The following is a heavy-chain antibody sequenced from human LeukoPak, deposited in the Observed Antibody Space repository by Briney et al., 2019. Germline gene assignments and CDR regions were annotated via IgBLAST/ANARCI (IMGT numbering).Heavy chain of an antibody. V-gene: IGHV3-23*01. CDR1: GFTFSIYT. CDR2: ISGSGDSA. Sequence: GASLRLSCAASGFTFSIYTMTWVRQAPGKGLEWVSAISGSGDSAFYADSVRGRFTISRDNSKSTLYLQMNSLRAEDTAVYYCAKRVGEYSSTWFLDYWGQGTLVTVSS. D-gene: IGHD6-13*01. CDR3: AKRVGEYSSTWFLDY. J-gene: IGHJ4*02.